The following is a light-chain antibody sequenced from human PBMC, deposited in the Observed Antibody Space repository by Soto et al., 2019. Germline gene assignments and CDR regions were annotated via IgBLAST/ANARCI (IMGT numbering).Light chain of an antibody. CDR3: QQYYSYPLT. CDR1: QGINSY. J-gene: IGKJ4*01. CDR2: APS. Sequence: ALRMTQSPSSFSAATGDRVTITCRASQGINSYLAWYQQKPGKAPTLLSYAPSTLHSGVPSRFSGRGSGTDFTLTIRCLQSDELATDYCQQYYSYPLTFGGGTNVEIK. V-gene: IGKV1-8*01.